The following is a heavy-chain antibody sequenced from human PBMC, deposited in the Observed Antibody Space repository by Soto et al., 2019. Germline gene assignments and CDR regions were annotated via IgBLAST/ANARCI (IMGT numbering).Heavy chain of an antibody. Sequence: SETLSLTCTVSGGTISSYYWSWIRQTPGKGLEWIGYIYYSGSTNYNPSLKSRVTISVDTSKSHFSLKLSSVTATDTAVYYCARAYGDYVFDFWGQGTLVTVSS. J-gene: IGHJ4*02. CDR2: IYYSGST. V-gene: IGHV4-59*01. CDR3: ARAYGDYVFDF. D-gene: IGHD4-17*01. CDR1: GGTISSYY.